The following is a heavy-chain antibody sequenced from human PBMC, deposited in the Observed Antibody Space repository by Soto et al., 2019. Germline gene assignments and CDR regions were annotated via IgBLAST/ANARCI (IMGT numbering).Heavy chain of an antibody. J-gene: IGHJ4*02. V-gene: IGHV3-30-3*01. CDR3: ARDRGYDLWSGLSGY. CDR2: ISYDGSNK. D-gene: IGHD3-3*01. CDR1: GFTFSSYA. Sequence: GGSLRLSCAASGFTFSSYAMHWVRQAPGKGLEWVAVISYDGSNKYYADSVKGRFTISRDNSKNTLYLQMNSLRAEDTAVYYCARDRGYDLWSGLSGYWGQGTLVTVSS.